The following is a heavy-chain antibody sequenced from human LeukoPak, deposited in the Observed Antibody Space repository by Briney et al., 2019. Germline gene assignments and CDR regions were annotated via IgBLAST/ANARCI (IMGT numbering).Heavy chain of an antibody. CDR1: GFTFSSYG. CDR3: AKDMAPSGIYYGSGSLDFDY. Sequence: PGRSLRLSCAASGFTFSSYGMHWVRQAPGKGLEWVAVISYGGSNKYYADSVKGRFTISRDNSKNTLYLQMNSLRAEDTAVYYCAKDMAPSGIYYGSGSLDFDYWGQGTLVTVSS. CDR2: ISYGGSNK. V-gene: IGHV3-30*18. D-gene: IGHD3-10*01. J-gene: IGHJ4*02.